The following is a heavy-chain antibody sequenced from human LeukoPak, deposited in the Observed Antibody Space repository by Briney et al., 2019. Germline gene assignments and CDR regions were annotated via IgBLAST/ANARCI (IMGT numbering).Heavy chain of an antibody. J-gene: IGHJ4*02. D-gene: IGHD1-26*01. V-gene: IGHV3-48*02. CDR2: ITASGTAM. Sequence: GGSLRLSCAASGFTFSSYSMNWVRQAPGKGLEWVSHITASGTAMFYADSVRGRFTISRDNAKNSLYLQMNSLRDEDTAVYYCASSGSYRFDYWGQGTLVTVSS. CDR3: ASSGSYRFDY. CDR1: GFTFSSYS.